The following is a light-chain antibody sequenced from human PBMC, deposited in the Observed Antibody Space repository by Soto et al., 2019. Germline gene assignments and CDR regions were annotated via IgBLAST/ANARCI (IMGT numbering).Light chain of an antibody. CDR3: QQSDSTPYT. CDR1: QTISTY. V-gene: IGKV1-39*01. CDR2: YAS. J-gene: IGKJ2*01. Sequence: DIQMTQSPSSLSASVGDRVTITCRASQTISTYLNWYQQKPGKAPRLLIYYASSFLSGVPSRFSGSGSGTDFTLTIASLQPEDFSTYYCQQSDSTPYTFGQGTKVEI.